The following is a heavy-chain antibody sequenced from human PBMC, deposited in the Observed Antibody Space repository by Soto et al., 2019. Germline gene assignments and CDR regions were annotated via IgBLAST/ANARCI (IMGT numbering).Heavy chain of an antibody. V-gene: IGHV2-5*02. CDR2: IYWADDK. CDR3: AHSNGGSTDDH. CDR1: GFSLTTTGVG. J-gene: IGHJ4*02. Sequence: QITLKESGPTLLKPTQTLTLTCTFSGFSLTTTGVGVAWIRQPPGKALEWLALIYWADDKRYSPSLKSTLSITKDTPQNQVVPTMTNMDPVDTATYYCAHSNGGSTDDHWGQGTLVTVSS. D-gene: IGHD6-13*01.